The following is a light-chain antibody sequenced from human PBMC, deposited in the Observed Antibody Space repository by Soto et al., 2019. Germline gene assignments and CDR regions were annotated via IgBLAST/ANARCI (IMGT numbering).Light chain of an antibody. CDR2: EVT. CDR1: SSDVGAYNY. V-gene: IGLV2-14*01. CDR3: TPYTSSSTVV. Sequence: QSVLTQPASVSGSPGQSITISCTGTSSDVGAYNYVSWYQHHPGKVPKLMIYEVTNRPSGVSNRFSGSKSGNTASLTISGLQAEDEADYYCTPYTSSSTVVFAGGTKVTVL. J-gene: IGLJ2*01.